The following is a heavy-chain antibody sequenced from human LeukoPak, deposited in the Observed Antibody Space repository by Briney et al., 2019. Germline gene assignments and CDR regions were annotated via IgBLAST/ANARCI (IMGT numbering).Heavy chain of an antibody. J-gene: IGHJ4*02. CDR3: ARHSDLYYFDY. CDR1: GYSISSGYY. V-gene: IGHV4-38-2*01. D-gene: IGHD2-21*01. CDR2: IYHSGST. Sequence: PSETLSLTCAVSGYSISSGYYWGWIRQPPGKGLEWIGSIYHSGSTYYNPSLKSRVTISVDTSKNQFSLKLSSVTAADTAAYYCARHSDLYYFDYWGQGTLVTVSS.